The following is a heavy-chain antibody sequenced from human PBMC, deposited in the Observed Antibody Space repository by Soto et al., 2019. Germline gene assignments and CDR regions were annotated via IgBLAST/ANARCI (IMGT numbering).Heavy chain of an antibody. Sequence: GGSLRLSCAASGFTFGSYSMNWVRQAPGKGLEWVSSISSSSSYIYYADSVKGRFTISRDNAKNSLYLQMNSLRAEDTAVYYCARVDGGTRPNWFDPWGQGTLVTVSS. V-gene: IGHV3-21*01. CDR3: ARVDGGTRPNWFDP. J-gene: IGHJ5*02. D-gene: IGHD3-16*01. CDR1: GFTFGSYS. CDR2: ISSSSSYI.